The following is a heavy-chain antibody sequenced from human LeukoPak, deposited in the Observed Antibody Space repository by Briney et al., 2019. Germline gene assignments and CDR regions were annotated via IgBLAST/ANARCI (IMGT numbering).Heavy chain of an antibody. V-gene: IGHV3-21*01. Sequence: GGSLRLSCAASGFTFSSYSMNWVRQAPGKGLEWVSSISSSSSYIYYADLVKGRFTISRDNAKNSLYLQMNSLRAEDTAVYYCARDPTIGSSGGDAFDIWGQGTMVTVSS. CDR3: ARDPTIGSSGGDAFDI. CDR2: ISSSSSYI. J-gene: IGHJ3*02. D-gene: IGHD6-19*01. CDR1: GFTFSSYS.